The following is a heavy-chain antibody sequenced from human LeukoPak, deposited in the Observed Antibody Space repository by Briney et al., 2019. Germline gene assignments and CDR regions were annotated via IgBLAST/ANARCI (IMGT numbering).Heavy chain of an antibody. J-gene: IGHJ4*02. CDR1: GGSISSGGYY. D-gene: IGHD3-16*02. V-gene: IGHV4-31*03. CDR3: ARTYVWGSYRFDY. Sequence: SETLSLTCTVSGGSISSGGYYWSWIRQHPGKGLEWIGYIYYSGSTYYNPSLKSRVTISVDRSKNQFSLKLSSVTAADTAVYYCARTYVWGSYRFDYWGQGTLVTVSS. CDR2: IYYSGST.